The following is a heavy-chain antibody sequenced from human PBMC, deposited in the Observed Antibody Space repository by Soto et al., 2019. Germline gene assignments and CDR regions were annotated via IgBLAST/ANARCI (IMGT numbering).Heavy chain of an antibody. CDR1: GYTFTSYG. V-gene: IGHV1-18*01. D-gene: IGHD3-22*01. J-gene: IGHJ4*02. Sequence: ASVKVSCKASGYTFTSYGISWVRQAPGQGLEWMGWISAYNGNTNYAQKLQGRVTMTTDTSTSTAYMELRSLRSDDTAVYYCARDLSKRGDMIVVVKRLDYWGPGTLVTVSS. CDR2: ISAYNGNT. CDR3: ARDLSKRGDMIVVVKRLDY.